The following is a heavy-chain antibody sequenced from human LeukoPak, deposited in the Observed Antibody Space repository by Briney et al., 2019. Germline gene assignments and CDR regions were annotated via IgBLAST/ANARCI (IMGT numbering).Heavy chain of an antibody. CDR1: GGSISSGGYY. J-gene: IGHJ4*02. CDR3: ASGVLGDYVWGSYRYAFDY. D-gene: IGHD3-16*02. V-gene: IGHV4-31*03. Sequence: PLETLSLTCTVSGGSISSGGYYWSWIRQHPGKGLVWIGYIYYSGSTYYNPSLKSRVTISVDTSKNQFSLKLSSVTAADTAVYYCASGVLGDYVWGSYRYAFDYWGQGTLVTVSS. CDR2: IYYSGST.